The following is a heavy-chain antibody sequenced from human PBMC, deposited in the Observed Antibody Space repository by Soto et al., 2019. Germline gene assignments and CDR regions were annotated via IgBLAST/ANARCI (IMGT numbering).Heavy chain of an antibody. V-gene: IGHV3-23*01. CDR1: GFTFSSYA. Sequence: PGGSLRLSCAASGFTFSSYAMSWVRQAPGKGLEWVSAISGSGGSTYYADSMKGRFTISRDNSKNTLYLQMNSLRAEDTAVYYCAKVSASITIFGVVLENYYGMDVWGQGTTVTVSS. CDR2: ISGSGGST. D-gene: IGHD3-3*01. J-gene: IGHJ6*02. CDR3: AKVSASITIFGVVLENYYGMDV.